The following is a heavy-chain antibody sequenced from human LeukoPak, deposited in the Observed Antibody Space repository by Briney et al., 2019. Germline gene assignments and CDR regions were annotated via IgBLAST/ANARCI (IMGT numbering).Heavy chain of an antibody. J-gene: IGHJ4*02. Sequence: SETLSLTCSVSGGSITSGYFYWSWIRQPPGEGLEWIGYVYQSGTTYYNPSLKTRVNISLDTSRNQFSLNLSSVTAADTAVYYCASVPIAAAGTFDYWGQGTLVTVSS. CDR3: ASVPIAAAGTFDY. V-gene: IGHV4-30-2*01. CDR2: VYQSGTT. CDR1: GGSITSGYFY. D-gene: IGHD6-13*01.